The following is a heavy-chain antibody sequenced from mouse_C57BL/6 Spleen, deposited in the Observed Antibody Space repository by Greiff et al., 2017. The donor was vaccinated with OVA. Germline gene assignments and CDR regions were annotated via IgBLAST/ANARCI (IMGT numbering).Heavy chain of an antibody. D-gene: IGHD2-3*01. Sequence: VQLQQSGAELVRPGASVKLSCKASGYTFTDYYINWVKQRPGQGLAWIARIYPGSGNTYYNEKFKGKATLTAEKSSSTAYMQLSSLTSEDSAVYFCARGSLYDGYDPWFAYWGQGTLVTVSA. CDR1: GYTFTDYY. J-gene: IGHJ3*01. V-gene: IGHV1-76*01. CDR3: ARGSLYDGYDPWFAY. CDR2: IYPGSGNT.